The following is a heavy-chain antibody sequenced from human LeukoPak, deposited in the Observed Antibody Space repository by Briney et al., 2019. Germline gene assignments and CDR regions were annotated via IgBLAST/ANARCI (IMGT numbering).Heavy chain of an antibody. Sequence: ASVKVSCKASGGTFSSYAISWVRQAPGQGLEWMGGIIPIFGTANYAQKFQGRVTITADESTSTAYMELRSLRSDDTAVYYCARSIAAAGLIDYWGQGTLVTVSS. CDR1: GGTFSSYA. CDR3: ARSIAAAGLIDY. V-gene: IGHV1-69*13. J-gene: IGHJ4*02. CDR2: IIPIFGTA. D-gene: IGHD6-13*01.